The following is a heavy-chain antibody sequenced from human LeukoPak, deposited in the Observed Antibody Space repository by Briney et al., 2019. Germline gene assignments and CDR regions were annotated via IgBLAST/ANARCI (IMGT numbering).Heavy chain of an antibody. V-gene: IGHV4-4*07. D-gene: IGHD2-21*01. J-gene: IGHJ5*02. CDR2: IYTSGST. CDR1: GGSISSYY. CDR3: AREIGVWFDP. Sequence: SETLSLTCTVSGGSISSYYWSWMRQPGGKGLEGIGRIYTSGSTNYNHSLKSRVTMSEDTSKNQFSLKLSSVTAADTAVYYCAREIGVWFDPWGQGTLVTVSS.